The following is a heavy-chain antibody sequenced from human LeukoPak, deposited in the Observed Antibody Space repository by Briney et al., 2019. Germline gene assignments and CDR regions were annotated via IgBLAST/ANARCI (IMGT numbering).Heavy chain of an antibody. V-gene: IGHV3-48*04. CDR2: ISSSSTTI. Sequence: GGSPRLSCAASGFTFSSYSMMWVRQAPGKGLEWVSYISSSSTTIHYADSVKGRFTISRDNAKNSLYLQMNSLRAEDTAVYYCAELGITMIGGVWGKGTTVTISS. CDR1: GFTFSSYS. CDR3: AELGITMIGGV. J-gene: IGHJ6*04. D-gene: IGHD3-10*02.